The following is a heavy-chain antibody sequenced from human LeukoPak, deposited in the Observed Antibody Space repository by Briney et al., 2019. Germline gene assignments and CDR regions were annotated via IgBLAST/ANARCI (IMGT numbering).Heavy chain of an antibody. J-gene: IGHJ4*02. CDR2: ISYDGSNK. CDR1: GFTFSSYG. Sequence: GGSLRLSCAASGFTFSSYGMHWVRQAPGKGLEWVAVISYDGSNKYYADSVKGRFTISRDNSKNTLYLQMNSLRAEDTAVYYCARFRVGAALPPIDYWGQGTLVTVSS. CDR3: ARFRVGAALPPIDY. D-gene: IGHD6-6*01. V-gene: IGHV3-30*03.